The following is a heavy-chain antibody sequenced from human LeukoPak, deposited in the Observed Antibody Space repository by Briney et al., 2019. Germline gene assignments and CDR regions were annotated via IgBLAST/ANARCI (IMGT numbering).Heavy chain of an antibody. J-gene: IGHJ4*02. CDR1: GGSISSYC. CDR2: IYYSGST. D-gene: IGHD5-24*01. V-gene: IGHV4-59*01. CDR3: ARTPRNGYNYYFDY. Sequence: SETLSLTCTVSGGSISSYCWSWIRQPPGKGLEWIGYIYYSGSTNYNPSLKSRVTISVDTSKNQFSLKLSSVTVVDTAVYYCARTPRNGYNYYFDYWGQGTLVTVSS.